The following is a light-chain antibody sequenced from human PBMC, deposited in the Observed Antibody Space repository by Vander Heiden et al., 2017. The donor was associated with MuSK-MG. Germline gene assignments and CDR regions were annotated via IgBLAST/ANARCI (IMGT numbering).Light chain of an antibody. CDR2: KAS. Sequence: IHFAQSASTLSASVGDRVTITCRASQSISSWLAWYQQKPGKAPKLMIYKASSVESGVPSRCSGSGSGTEFTLTSSSLQPDDFADYYWQHASSYVTFGEGTKLEIK. CDR1: QSISSW. CDR3: QHASSYVT. J-gene: IGKJ2*01. V-gene: IGKV1-5*03.